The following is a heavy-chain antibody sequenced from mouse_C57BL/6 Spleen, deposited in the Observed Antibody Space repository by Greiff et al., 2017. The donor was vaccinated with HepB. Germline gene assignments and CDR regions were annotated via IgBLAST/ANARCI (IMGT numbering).Heavy chain of an antibody. V-gene: IGHV5-9-1*02. J-gene: IGHJ1*03. CDR2: ISSGGDYI. CDR3: TRGRDYYDYDWYFDV. Sequence: DVMLVESGEGLVKPGGSLKLSCAASGFTFSSYAMSWVRQTPEKRLEWVAYISSGGDYIYYADTVKGRFTISRDNARNTLYLQMSSLKSEDTAMYYCTRGRDYYDYDWYFDVWGTGTTVTVSS. D-gene: IGHD2-4*01. CDR1: GFTFSSYA.